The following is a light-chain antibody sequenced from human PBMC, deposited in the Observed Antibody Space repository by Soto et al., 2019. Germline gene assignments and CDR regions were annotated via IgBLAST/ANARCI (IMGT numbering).Light chain of an antibody. J-gene: IGLJ3*02. Sequence: QSVLTQPPSSSGTPGQGVTISCAGSSSKIGSNIVNWYQQLPGTAPKVLIYSTNQRPSGVPDRFSGSKSGTSASLAISGLQSEDEADYYCAAWDDSLKGPVFGGGTKLTVL. CDR3: AAWDDSLKGPV. CDR2: STN. CDR1: SSKIGSNI. V-gene: IGLV1-44*01.